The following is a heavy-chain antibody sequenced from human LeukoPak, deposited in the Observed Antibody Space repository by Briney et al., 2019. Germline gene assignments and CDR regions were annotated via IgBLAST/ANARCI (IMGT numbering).Heavy chain of an antibody. CDR1: GFTVSSNY. CDR3: AREIIGYCSGGSCYGGVFDY. V-gene: IGHV3-53*01. CDR2: IYSGGST. J-gene: IGHJ4*02. D-gene: IGHD2-15*01. Sequence: GGSLRLSCAASGFTVSSNYMSWVRQAPGKGLEWVSVIYSGGSTYYADSVKGRFTISRDNSKNTLYLQMNSLRAEDTDMYYCAREIIGYCSGGSCYGGVFDYWGQGTLVTVSP.